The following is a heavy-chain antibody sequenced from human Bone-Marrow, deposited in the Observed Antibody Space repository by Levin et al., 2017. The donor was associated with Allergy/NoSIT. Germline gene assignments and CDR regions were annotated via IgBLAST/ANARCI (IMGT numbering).Heavy chain of an antibody. CDR3: AKCSGWYGKGFFDL. V-gene: IGHV3-53*01. D-gene: IGHD6-19*01. Sequence: AASVKVSCAASGFTVSGNYMSWVRQAPGKGLEWVSVLYSGGDTKYTDSVKGRFTISRDTSRNTLYLQMNSLRVEDTAMYYCAKCSGWYGKGFFDLWGRGTLVTVSS. CDR2: LYSGGDT. CDR1: GFTVSGNY. J-gene: IGHJ2*01.